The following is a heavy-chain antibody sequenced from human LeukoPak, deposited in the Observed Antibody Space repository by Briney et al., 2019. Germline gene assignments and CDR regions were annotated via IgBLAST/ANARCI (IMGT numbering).Heavy chain of an antibody. CDR3: ARERDYYGSGSTVAILYYFDY. CDR2: IYYSGST. V-gene: IGHV4-39*07. J-gene: IGHJ4*02. D-gene: IGHD3-10*01. CDR1: GGSISSYY. Sequence: SETLSLTCTVSGGSISSYYWSWIRQPPGKGLEWIGSIYYSGSTYYNPSLKSRVTISVDTSKNQFSLKLSSVTAADTAVYYCARERDYYGSGSTVAILYYFDYWGQGTLVTVSS.